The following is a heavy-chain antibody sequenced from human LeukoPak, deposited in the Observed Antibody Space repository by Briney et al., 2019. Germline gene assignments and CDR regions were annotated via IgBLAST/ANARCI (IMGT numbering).Heavy chain of an antibody. CDR3: ARRGITMVRGVLIDAFDI. CDR1: GFTFSSYG. V-gene: IGHV3-23*01. J-gene: IGHJ3*02. CDR2: ISGSGGST. D-gene: IGHD3-10*01. Sequence: GGSLRLSCAASGFTFSSYGMSWVRQAPGKGLEWVSAISGSGGSTYYADSVKGRFTISRANSKNTLYLQMGSLRAEDMAVYYCARRGITMVRGVLIDAFDIWGQGTMVTVSS.